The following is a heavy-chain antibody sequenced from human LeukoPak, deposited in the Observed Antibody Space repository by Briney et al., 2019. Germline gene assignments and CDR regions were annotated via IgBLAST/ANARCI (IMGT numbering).Heavy chain of an antibody. CDR2: ISSSSSYI. CDR3: ARDGDIYSNLVGVYYYYMDV. V-gene: IGHV3-21*01. J-gene: IGHJ6*03. Sequence: GGSLRLSCAASGFTFSSYSMNWVRQAPGKGLEWVSSISSSSSYIYYADSVKGRFTISRDNAKNSLYLQMNSLRAEDTAVYYCARDGDIYSNLVGVYYYYMDVWGKGTTVTVSS. D-gene: IGHD4-11*01. CDR1: GFTFSSYS.